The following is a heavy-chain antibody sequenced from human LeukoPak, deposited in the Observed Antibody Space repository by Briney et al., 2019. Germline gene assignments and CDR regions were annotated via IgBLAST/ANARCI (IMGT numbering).Heavy chain of an antibody. V-gene: IGHV3-21*01. J-gene: IGHJ4*02. CDR3: ARDDPSMIAALHY. D-gene: IGHD6-6*01. CDR2: ISSSSSYI. Sequence: GGSLRLSCAASGFTFSSYSMNWVRQAPGKGLEWVSSISSSSSYIYYADSVKGRFTISRDNAKNSLYLQMNSLRAEDTAVYYCARDDPSMIAALHYWGQGTLVTVSS. CDR1: GFTFSSYS.